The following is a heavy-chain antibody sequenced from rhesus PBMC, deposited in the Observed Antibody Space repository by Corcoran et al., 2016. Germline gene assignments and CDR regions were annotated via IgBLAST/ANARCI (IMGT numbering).Heavy chain of an antibody. CDR1: CGSISSSNW. D-gene: IGHD5-24*01. V-gene: IGHV4-65*01. CDR2: ISGSSGST. CDR3: ARDQRYSGYSLQNAFDF. Sequence: QVQLQESGPGLVKPSETLSLTCAVSCGSISSSNWWSWLRQPPVNGPEWIGYISGSSGSTYYNHSLKSRVTISTDTSKNQFSLKLSSVTAADTAVYYCARDQRYSGYSLQNAFDFWGQGLRVTVSS. J-gene: IGHJ3*01.